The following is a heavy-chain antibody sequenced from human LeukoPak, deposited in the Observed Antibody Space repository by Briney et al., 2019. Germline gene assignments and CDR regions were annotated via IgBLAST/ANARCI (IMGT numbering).Heavy chain of an antibody. CDR3: ARDRAVATIGGVDY. D-gene: IGHD5-12*01. J-gene: IGHJ4*02. CDR2: ISPNRGGT. V-gene: IGHV1-2*02. Sequence: ASVKVSCKASGYTFTGYYIHWVRQAPGQGLEWMGWISPNRGGTNYAQKFQGRVTMTRDTSISTAYMELSRLRSDDTAVYYCARDRAVATIGGVDYWGQGTLVTVSS. CDR1: GYTFTGYY.